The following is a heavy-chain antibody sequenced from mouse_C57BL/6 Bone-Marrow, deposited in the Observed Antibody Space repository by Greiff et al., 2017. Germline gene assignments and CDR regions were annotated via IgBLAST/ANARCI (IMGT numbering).Heavy chain of an antibody. CDR3: ARERAYYDYLFAY. D-gene: IGHD2-4*01. CDR1: GYSFTGYY. J-gene: IGHJ3*01. V-gene: IGHV1-31*01. CDR2: IYPYNGVS. Sequence: VQLQQSGPELVKPGASVKISCKASGYSFTGYYMHWVRQSHGNILDWIGYIYPYNGVSSYNQNFKGKATLTVDKSSSTAYMELRSLTSEDSAVYYCARERAYYDYLFAYWGQGTLVTVSA.